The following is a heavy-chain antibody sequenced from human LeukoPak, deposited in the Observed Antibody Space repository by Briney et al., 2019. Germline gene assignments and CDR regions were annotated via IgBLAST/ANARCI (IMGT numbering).Heavy chain of an antibody. CDR2: ISSSSSYI. D-gene: IGHD4-17*01. CDR1: GFTFSSYS. V-gene: IGHV3-21*01. J-gene: IGHJ4*02. CDR3: ARLSRATVMN. Sequence: GGSLRLSCAASGFTFSSYSMSWVRQAPGKGLEWVSSISSSSSYIYYADSVKGRFTISRDNAKNSLYLQMNSLRAEDTAVYYCARLSRATVMNWGQGTLVTVSS.